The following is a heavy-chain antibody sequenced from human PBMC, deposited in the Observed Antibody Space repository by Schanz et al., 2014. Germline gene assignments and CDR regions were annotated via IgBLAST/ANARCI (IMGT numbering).Heavy chain of an antibody. V-gene: IGHV3-7*01. CDR3: ARDMTIAPA. CDR1: GFTFSIHY. CDR2: IKPDGSEK. Sequence: EVQLVESGGGLVQPGGSLRLSCAASGFTFSIHYMSWVRQAPGKGLEWVAKIKPDGSEKLYVDSVKGRFTISRDNAKNSLYLQMDTLRVEDTAMFYCARDMTIAPAWGQGTLVSVSS. D-gene: IGHD6-13*01. J-gene: IGHJ5*02.